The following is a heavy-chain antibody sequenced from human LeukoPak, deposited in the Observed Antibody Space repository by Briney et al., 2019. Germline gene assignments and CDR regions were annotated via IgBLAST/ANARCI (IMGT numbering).Heavy chain of an antibody. Sequence: TGGSLRLSCAASGFTFSSYWMSWVRQAPGKGLEWVVNIKQDGSEKYYVESVKGRFTISIDNAKISLYLQMNSLRAEDTAVYYCTRDPYSSGWPSYYYYGMDVWGQGTTVTVSS. J-gene: IGHJ6*02. D-gene: IGHD6-19*01. CDR3: TRDPYSSGWPSYYYYGMDV. CDR2: IKQDGSEK. V-gene: IGHV3-7*01. CDR1: GFTFSSYW.